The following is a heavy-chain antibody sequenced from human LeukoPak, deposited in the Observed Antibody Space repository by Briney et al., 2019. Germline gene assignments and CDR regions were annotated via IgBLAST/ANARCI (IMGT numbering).Heavy chain of an antibody. D-gene: IGHD2-15*01. V-gene: IGHV3-7*01. CDR2: IKQDGSEK. CDR1: GFTFSSYW. CDR3: AREGVVVVAALDY. Sequence: PGGSLRLSCAASGFTFSSYWMSWVRQAPGKGLEWVANIKQDGSEKYYVDSVKGRFTISRDNAKNSLYLQMNSLRAEDTAVYYCAREGVVVVAALDYWGQGTLVTVSS. J-gene: IGHJ4*02.